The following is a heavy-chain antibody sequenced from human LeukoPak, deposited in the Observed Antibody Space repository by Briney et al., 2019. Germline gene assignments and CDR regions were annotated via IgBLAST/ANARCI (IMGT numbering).Heavy chain of an antibody. CDR3: AKEGVGGGWSLGAFDI. Sequence: HPGRSLRLSCAASGFTFSSYAMHWVRQAPGKGLEWVAVISYDGSNKYYADSVKGRFTISRDNSKNTLYLQMNSLRAEDTAVYYCAKEGVGGGWSLGAFDIWGQGTMVTVSS. V-gene: IGHV3-30*04. CDR2: ISYDGSNK. J-gene: IGHJ3*02. D-gene: IGHD6-19*01. CDR1: GFTFSSYA.